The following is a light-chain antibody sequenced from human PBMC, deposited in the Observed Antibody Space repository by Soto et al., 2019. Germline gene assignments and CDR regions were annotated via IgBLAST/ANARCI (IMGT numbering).Light chain of an antibody. CDR1: QSVRSN. CDR3: QQYNNWPPRP. V-gene: IGKV3-15*01. CDR2: GAS. J-gene: IGKJ1*01. Sequence: EIVMTQSPATLSVSPGDRATLSCRANQSVRSNLAWYQQRPGQAPRLLIYGASTRAAGVPARFSGSGSGTEFTLTISSLQSEDFAVYYCQQYNNWPPRPFGQGTKVEVK.